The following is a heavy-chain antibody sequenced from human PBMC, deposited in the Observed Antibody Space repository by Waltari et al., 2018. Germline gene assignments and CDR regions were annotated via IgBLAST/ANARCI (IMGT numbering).Heavy chain of an antibody. CDR1: GFTVSSTY. CDR2: IFTSGST. V-gene: IGHV3-53*01. CDR3: ARATNWVLEAFDL. D-gene: IGHD1-1*01. J-gene: IGHJ3*01. Sequence: ELQVVESGGGLIQPGASLRLSCAASGFTVSSTYMAWVHQAPGKGPEWVSVIFTSGSTYHADSVKGRFTISRDNSENTVHLQMKNLTAEDTALYYCARATNWVLEAFDLWGQGTMVTVSP.